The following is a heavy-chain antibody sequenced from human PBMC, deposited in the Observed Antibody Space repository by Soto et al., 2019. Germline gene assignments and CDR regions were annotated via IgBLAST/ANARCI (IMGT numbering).Heavy chain of an antibody. J-gene: IGHJ6*02. CDR1: GGSINSGGYY. D-gene: IGHD2-2*01. Sequence: SETLSLTCAVSGGSINSGGYYWTWIRQHPGKGLEWIGYIYYNGNTYYNPSLKSRVTISVDTSKSQFSLNLSSVTASDTAVYYCASLAYCSSTSCPPVWGQGTTATVSS. CDR3: ASLAYCSSTSCPPV. CDR2: IYYNGNT. V-gene: IGHV4-31*11.